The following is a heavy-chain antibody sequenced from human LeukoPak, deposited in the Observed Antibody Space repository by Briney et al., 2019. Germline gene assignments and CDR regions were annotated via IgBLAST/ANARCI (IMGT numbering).Heavy chain of an antibody. D-gene: IGHD1-26*01. CDR2: IRSTANGYAT. CDR1: GFTFSGSA. CDR3: TTEGWYRGLYY. Sequence: PGGSLRLSCAASGFTFSGSALHWVRQASGKGLEWVGRIRSTANGYATAYAASVKGRFTISRDDSKNTLYLQMNSLKTEDTAVYYCTTEGWYRGLYYWGQGTLVTVSS. J-gene: IGHJ4*02. V-gene: IGHV3-73*01.